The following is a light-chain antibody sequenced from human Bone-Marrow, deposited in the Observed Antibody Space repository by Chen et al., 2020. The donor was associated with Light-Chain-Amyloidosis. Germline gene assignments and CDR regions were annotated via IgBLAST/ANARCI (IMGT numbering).Light chain of an antibody. CDR2: RDT. Sequence: SYELTQPPSVSVSPGQTARITCSGDALPTKYAYWYPQKPGQAPVLVIHRDTERPSGISERFAGSRSGTTATLTISGVQAEDEADYHCQSADSSGTYEVIFGGGTKLTVL. J-gene: IGLJ2*01. CDR1: ALPTKY. V-gene: IGLV3-25*03. CDR3: QSADSSGTYEVI.